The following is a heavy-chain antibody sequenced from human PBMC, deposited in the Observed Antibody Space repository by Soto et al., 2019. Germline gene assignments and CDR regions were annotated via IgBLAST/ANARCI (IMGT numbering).Heavy chain of an antibody. D-gene: IGHD3-22*01. J-gene: IGHJ3*02. CDR1: GFTFSSYA. CDR2: ISYDGSNK. V-gene: IGHV3-30-3*01. Sequence: GGSLRLSCAASGFTFSSYAMHWVRQAPGKGLEWVAVISYDGSNKYYADSVKGRFTISRDNSKNTLYLQMNSLRAEDTAVYYCARVTYYYDSSGYYLNAFDIWGQGTMVTVSS. CDR3: ARVTYYYDSSGYYLNAFDI.